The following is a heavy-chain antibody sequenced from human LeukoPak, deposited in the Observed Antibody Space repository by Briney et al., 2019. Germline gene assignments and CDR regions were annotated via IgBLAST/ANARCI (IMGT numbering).Heavy chain of an antibody. V-gene: IGHV1-18*01. CDR1: GYTFTSYS. CDR3: ARVTILVATGADWFDP. D-gene: IGHD2-8*02. Sequence: ASVKVSCKASGYTFTSYSISWVRQAPGQGPEWMGWISAYNGNTNYAQKLQGRVTMTTDTSTSTAYMELRSLRSDDTAVYYCARVTILVATGADWFDPWGQGTLVTVSS. J-gene: IGHJ5*02. CDR2: ISAYNGNT.